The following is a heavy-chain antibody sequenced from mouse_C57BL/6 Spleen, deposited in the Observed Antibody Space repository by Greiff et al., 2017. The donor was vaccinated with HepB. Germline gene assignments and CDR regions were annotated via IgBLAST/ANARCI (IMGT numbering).Heavy chain of an antibody. CDR3: ARHEEDDGYYPWYFDV. V-gene: IGHV1-62-2*01. D-gene: IGHD2-3*01. J-gene: IGHJ1*03. Sequence: VQLQESGAELVKPGASVKLSCKASGYTFTEYTIHWVKQRSGQGLEWIGWFYPGSGSIKYNEKFKDKATLTADKSSSTVYMELSRLTSEDSAVYFCARHEEDDGYYPWYFDVWGTGTTVTVSS. CDR2: FYPGSGSI. CDR1: GYTFTEYT.